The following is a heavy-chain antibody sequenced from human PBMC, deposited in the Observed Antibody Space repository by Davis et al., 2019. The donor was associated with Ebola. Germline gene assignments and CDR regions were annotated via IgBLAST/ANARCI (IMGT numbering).Heavy chain of an antibody. CDR2: LGTSADT. V-gene: IGHV3-23*01. CDR1: GFTFSDYY. Sequence: GGSLRLSCAASGFTFSDYYMSWVRRAPGKGLEWVSTLGTSADTYYADSVKGRFTISRDNSKNTLHLQMNSLRVEDTAIYYCAKDTSNIWFDVWGQGTNVTVSS. D-gene: IGHD1-26*01. J-gene: IGHJ3*01. CDR3: AKDTSNIWFDV.